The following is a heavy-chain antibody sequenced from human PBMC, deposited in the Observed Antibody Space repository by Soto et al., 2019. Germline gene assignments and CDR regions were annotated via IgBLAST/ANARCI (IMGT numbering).Heavy chain of an antibody. J-gene: IGHJ4*02. CDR1: GFTFSRYW. CDR3: ARDPWAADY. Sequence: EAQLVESGGGLVQPGGSLRLSCVASGFTFSRYWMSWVRQAPGKGPEWVANIKEDGSEADYVDSVKGRFTISRDNAENSLYLHMNSLRAEDTAVYYCARDPWAADYWGQGTLVTVSS. D-gene: IGHD3-16*01. CDR2: IKEDGSEA. V-gene: IGHV3-7*05.